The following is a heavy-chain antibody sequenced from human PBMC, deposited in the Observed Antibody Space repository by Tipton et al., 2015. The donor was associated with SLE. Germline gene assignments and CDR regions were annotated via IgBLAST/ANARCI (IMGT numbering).Heavy chain of an antibody. D-gene: IGHD1-14*01. V-gene: IGHV4-61*02. J-gene: IGHJ6*03. CDR3: ARDGLGSFYMDV. CDR2: IHASGST. Sequence: TLSLTCTVSGGSLRSGSYHWSWIRQPAGKGLEWIGRIHASGSTHYNPSLKSRVSISVDTSKNQFSPNLSSVTAADTAVYYCARDGLGSFYMDVWGKGTTGTVAS. CDR1: GGSLRSGSYH.